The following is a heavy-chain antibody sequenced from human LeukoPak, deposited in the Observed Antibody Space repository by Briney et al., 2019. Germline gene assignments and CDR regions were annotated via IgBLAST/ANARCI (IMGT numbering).Heavy chain of an antibody. CDR1: GGTFSSYA. Sequence: GASVKVSCKASGGTFSSYAISWVRQAPGQGLEWMGRIIPILGIANYAQKFQGGVTITADKSTSTAYMELSSLRSEDTAVYYCARDPNPDYGDYYVDYWGQGTLVTVSS. CDR2: IIPILGIA. D-gene: IGHD4-17*01. CDR3: ARDPNPDYGDYYVDY. V-gene: IGHV1-69*04. J-gene: IGHJ4*02.